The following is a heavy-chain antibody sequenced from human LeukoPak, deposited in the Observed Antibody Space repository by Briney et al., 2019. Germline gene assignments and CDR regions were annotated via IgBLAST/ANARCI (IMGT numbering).Heavy chain of an antibody. D-gene: IGHD3-3*01. CDR1: GGSISSHY. Sequence: SETLSLTCTVSGGSISSHYWSWIRQPPGKGLEWIGYIYYSGSTNYHPSLKSRVTISVDTSKNQFSLKLSSVTAADTAVYYCARAGYDFWSGYYLESYYYYYYMDVWGKGTTVTVSS. CDR2: IYYSGST. CDR3: ARAGYDFWSGYYLESYYYYYYMDV. V-gene: IGHV4-59*11. J-gene: IGHJ6*03.